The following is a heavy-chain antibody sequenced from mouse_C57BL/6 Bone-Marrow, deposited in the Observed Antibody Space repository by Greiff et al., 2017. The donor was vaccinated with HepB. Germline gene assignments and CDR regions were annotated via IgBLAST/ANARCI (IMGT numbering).Heavy chain of an antibody. CDR1: GFTFSDYG. J-gene: IGHJ1*03. V-gene: IGHV5-17*01. CDR3: ARGYYGSSTYWYFDV. D-gene: IGHD1-1*01. Sequence: EVMLVESGGGLVKPGGSLKLSCAASGFTFSDYGMHWVRQAPEKGLEWVAYISSGSSTIYYADTVKGQFPISRDNAKNTLLLQMTSLRSEDTDMDYCARGYYGSSTYWYFDVWGTGTTVTVSS. CDR2: ISSGSSTI.